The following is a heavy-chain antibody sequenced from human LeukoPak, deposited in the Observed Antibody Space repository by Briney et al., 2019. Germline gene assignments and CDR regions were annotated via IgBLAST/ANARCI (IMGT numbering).Heavy chain of an antibody. D-gene: IGHD3-10*01. Sequence: PGRSLRLSCAASGFTFSTYAMHWVRQPPGKGLEWIGEIYHSGSTNYNPSLKSRVTISVDKSKNQFSLKLSSVTAADTAVYYCARSITMVRGVIDWFDPWGQGTLVTVSS. CDR3: ARSITMVRGVIDWFDP. CDR2: IYHSGST. CDR1: GFTFSTYA. J-gene: IGHJ5*02. V-gene: IGHV4-4*02.